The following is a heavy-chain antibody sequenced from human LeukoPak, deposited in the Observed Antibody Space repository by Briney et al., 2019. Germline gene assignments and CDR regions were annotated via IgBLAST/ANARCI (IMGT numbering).Heavy chain of an antibody. D-gene: IGHD3-22*01. Sequence: ASVTVSCKASGGTFSSYAINWVRQATGQGLEWMGWMNPNSGNTGYAQKFQGRVTMTRNTSISTAYMELSSLRSEDTAVYYCARAPRDYYDSSGYYVDYWGQGTLVTVSS. CDR1: GGTFSSYA. CDR2: MNPNSGNT. CDR3: ARAPRDYYDSSGYYVDY. J-gene: IGHJ4*02. V-gene: IGHV1-8*02.